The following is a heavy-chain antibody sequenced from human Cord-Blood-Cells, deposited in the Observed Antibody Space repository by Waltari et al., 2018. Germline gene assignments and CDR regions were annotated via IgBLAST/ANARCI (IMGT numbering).Heavy chain of an antibody. Sequence: QVQLVQSGAEVKKPGASVKVSCKVSGYTLTELSMHWVRQAPGKGLEWMGGLDPEDGETIYAKKFQGRVTMTEDTSTDTAYMELSSLRSEDTAVYYCAGTGYGSGSYPFDYWGQGTLVTVSS. V-gene: IGHV1-24*01. J-gene: IGHJ4*02. CDR3: AGTGYGSGSYPFDY. CDR2: LDPEDGET. CDR1: GYTLTELS. D-gene: IGHD3-10*01.